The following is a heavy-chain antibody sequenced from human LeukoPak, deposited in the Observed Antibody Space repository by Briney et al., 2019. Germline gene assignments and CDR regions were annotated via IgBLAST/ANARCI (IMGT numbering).Heavy chain of an antibody. Sequence: PSETLSLTCTVSGGSINTYYWSWIRQPPGKGLEWIGQIYYSGSTIYNPSLKSRVTISIDTSKSQFSLRLSSVTAADTAVYYCAGDTSLQHWGQGTLVTVSS. CDR3: AGDTSLQH. CDR2: IYYSGST. V-gene: IGHV4-59*01. CDR1: GGSINTYY. J-gene: IGHJ1*01.